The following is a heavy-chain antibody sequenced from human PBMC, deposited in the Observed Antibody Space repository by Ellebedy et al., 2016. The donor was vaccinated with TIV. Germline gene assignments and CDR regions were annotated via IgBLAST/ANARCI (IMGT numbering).Heavy chain of an antibody. CDR1: GFTFSSYS. J-gene: IGHJ4*02. D-gene: IGHD2-2*01. CDR3: ARDAMLWIFDS. V-gene: IGHV3-48*01. Sequence: PGGSLRLSCAASGFTFSSYSMNRVRQAPGKGLEWVSYISDSDTIYYADSVRGRFTISRDKAKKSVYLQMNSLTVEDTAIYYCARDAMLWIFDSWGQGTLVTVSS. CDR2: ISDSDTI.